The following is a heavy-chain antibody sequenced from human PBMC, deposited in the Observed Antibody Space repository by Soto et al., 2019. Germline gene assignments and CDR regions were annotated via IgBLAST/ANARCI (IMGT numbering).Heavy chain of an antibody. Sequence: GSLRLSCAASLFAFSSYGMHWVRQAPGKGLEWVAVISYDGSNKYYADSVKGRFTISRDNSKNTLYLQMNSLRAEDTAVYYCYVLLWFGESSAGHDAFDIRGKGTMVTVSS. J-gene: IGHJ3*02. D-gene: IGHD3-10*01. V-gene: IGHV3-30*03. CDR2: ISYDGSNK. CDR1: LFAFSSYG. CDR3: YVLLWFGESSAGHDAFDI.